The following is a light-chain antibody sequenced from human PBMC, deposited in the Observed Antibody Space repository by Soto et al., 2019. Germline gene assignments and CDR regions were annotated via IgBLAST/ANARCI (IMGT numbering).Light chain of an antibody. CDR3: QQADSFPLT. J-gene: IGKJ4*01. CDR2: AAP. V-gene: IGKV1-12*01. CDR1: RGISSW. Sequence: IRLTQSPAFVSSSARDRVTITCRASRGISSWLAWYQQKPGKAPKLLIYAAPSLESGVPSRFSGSGSGTDFTLTINSLQPEDFATYYCQQADSFPLTFGGGTKVDI.